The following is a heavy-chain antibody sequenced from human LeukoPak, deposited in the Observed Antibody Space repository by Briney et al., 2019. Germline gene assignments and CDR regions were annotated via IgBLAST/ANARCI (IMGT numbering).Heavy chain of an antibody. CDR3: ARGLVRWGSYQSPFGY. D-gene: IGHD3-16*01. CDR1: GYTFTGYY. V-gene: IGHV1-2*02. Sequence: ASVKVACKASGYTFTGYYMHWVRQAPGQGLEWMGWINPNSGGTNYAQKFQGRVTMTRDTSISTAYMELSRLRSDDTAVYYCARGLVRWGSYQSPFGYWGQGTLVTVSS. J-gene: IGHJ4*02. CDR2: INPNSGGT.